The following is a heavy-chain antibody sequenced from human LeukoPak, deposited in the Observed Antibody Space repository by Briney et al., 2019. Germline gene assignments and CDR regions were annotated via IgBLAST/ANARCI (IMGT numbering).Heavy chain of an antibody. Sequence: SQTLSLTCTVSGGSISSGSYYWSWIRQPAGKGLEWIGRIYSSGSTNYNPSLKSRVTMSVDTSKNQFSLKLSSVTAADTAVYYCARDNIPRGSGSYQENYYYYYYMDVWGKGTTVTISS. D-gene: IGHD3-10*01. V-gene: IGHV4-61*02. CDR2: IYSSGST. J-gene: IGHJ6*03. CDR3: ARDNIPRGSGSYQENYYYYYYMDV. CDR1: GGSISSGSYY.